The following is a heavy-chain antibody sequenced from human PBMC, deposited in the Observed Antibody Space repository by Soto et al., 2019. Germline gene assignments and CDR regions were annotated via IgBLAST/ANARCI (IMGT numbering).Heavy chain of an antibody. J-gene: IGHJ6*03. CDR3: ASTNRRYYYMDV. CDR2: ISSSSSYI. D-gene: IGHD2-2*01. CDR1: GFTFSSYS. V-gene: IGHV3-21*01. Sequence: EVQLVESGGGLVKPGGSLRLSCAASGFTFSSYSMNWVRQAPGKGLEWVSSISSSSSYIYYADSVKGRFTISRDNAKNSLYLQMNSLRAEDTAVYYCASTNRRYYYMDVWGKGTTVTVSS.